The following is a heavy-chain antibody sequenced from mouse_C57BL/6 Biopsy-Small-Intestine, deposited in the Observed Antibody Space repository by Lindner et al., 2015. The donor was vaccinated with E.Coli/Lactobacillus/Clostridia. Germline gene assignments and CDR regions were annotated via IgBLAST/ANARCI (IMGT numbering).Heavy chain of an antibody. Sequence: VQLQESGAELMKPGASVKLSCKATGYTFTGYWIEWVKQRPGHGLEWIGEILSGSRSTNHNEKFKGKATFTADTSSNTAYMQLSSLTAEDSAIYYCAIYYGSLPYFFDYWGQGTTLTVSS. V-gene: IGHV1-9*01. D-gene: IGHD1-1*01. CDR1: GYTFTGYW. J-gene: IGHJ2*01. CDR3: AIYYGSLPYFFDY. CDR2: ILSGSRST.